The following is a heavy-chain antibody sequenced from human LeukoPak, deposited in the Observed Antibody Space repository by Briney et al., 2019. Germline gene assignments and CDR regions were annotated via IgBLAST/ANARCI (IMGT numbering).Heavy chain of an antibody. J-gene: IGHJ3*02. Sequence: PGGSLRLSCAASGFTFSSYAMSWVRQAPGKGLEWVSAISGSGGSTYYADSVKDRFTISRDNSKNTLYLQMNSLRAEDTAVYYCAKDAPPNYYDSSGYPFFDIWGQGTMVTVSS. CDR1: GFTFSSYA. D-gene: IGHD3-22*01. V-gene: IGHV3-23*01. CDR2: ISGSGGST. CDR3: AKDAPPNYYDSSGYPFFDI.